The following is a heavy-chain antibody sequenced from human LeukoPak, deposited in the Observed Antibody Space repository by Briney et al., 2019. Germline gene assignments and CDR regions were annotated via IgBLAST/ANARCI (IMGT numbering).Heavy chain of an antibody. CDR3: ARIACSGGSCYSDYYYYYGMDV. Sequence: GASVKVSCKASRYTFTSYYMHWVRQAPGQGLEWMGIINPSGGSTSYAQKFQGRVTMTRDTSTSTVYMELSSLRSEDTAVYYCARIACSGGSCYSDYYYYYGMDVWGQGTTVTVSS. CDR1: RYTFTSYY. D-gene: IGHD2-15*01. CDR2: INPSGGST. J-gene: IGHJ6*02. V-gene: IGHV1-46*01.